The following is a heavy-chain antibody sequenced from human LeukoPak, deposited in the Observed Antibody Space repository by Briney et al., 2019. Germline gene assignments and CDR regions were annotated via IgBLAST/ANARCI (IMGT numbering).Heavy chain of an antibody. Sequence: ASVKVSCKASGYNFISYYMHWVRQAPGQGLEWMGIINPSGGSSSYAQKFQDRVTMTRDTSTSTVYMELSSLKSEDTAVYYCAREDVVLVDAVRYYYYGLDVWGQGTTVTVS. J-gene: IGHJ6*02. V-gene: IGHV1-46*01. CDR3: AREDVVLVDAVRYYYYGLDV. CDR1: GYNFISYY. CDR2: INPSGGSS. D-gene: IGHD2-8*01.